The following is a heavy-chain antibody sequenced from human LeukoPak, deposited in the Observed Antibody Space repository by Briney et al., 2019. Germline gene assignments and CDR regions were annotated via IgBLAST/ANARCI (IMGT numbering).Heavy chain of an antibody. D-gene: IGHD5-12*01. Sequence: GRSLRLSCAASGFTFSNYGMHLVRQAPGKGLEWVAVIWYDGSNKYYADSVKGRFTISRDNSKNTLYLQMNSLRAEDTAVYYCARGYDQFDYWGQGTLVTVSS. J-gene: IGHJ4*02. CDR2: IWYDGSNK. CDR1: GFTFSNYG. CDR3: ARGYDQFDY. V-gene: IGHV3-33*01.